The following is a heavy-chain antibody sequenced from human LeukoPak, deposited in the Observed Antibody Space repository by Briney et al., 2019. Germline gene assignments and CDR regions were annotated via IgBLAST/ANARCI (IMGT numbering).Heavy chain of an antibody. J-gene: IGHJ6*03. CDR2: IRYDGSNK. D-gene: IGHD1-26*01. V-gene: IGHV3-30*02. CDR3: ARDPYSGSYGNYYYYFMDV. Sequence: PGGSLRLSCAASGFTFNSYDIHWVRQAPGKGLEWVAFIRYDGSNKYYADSVKGRFTISRDNSKNTLYLQMNSLRAEDTAVYYCARDPYSGSYGNYYYYFMDVWGKGTTVTISS. CDR1: GFTFNSYD.